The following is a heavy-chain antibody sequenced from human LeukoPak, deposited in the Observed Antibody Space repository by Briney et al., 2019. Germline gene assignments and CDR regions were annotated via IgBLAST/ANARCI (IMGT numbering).Heavy chain of an antibody. Sequence: ASVKVSCKASGYTFTGYYMHWVRQAPGQGLEWMGWINPNSGGTNYAQKFQGRVTMTRDTSISTAYMELSRLRSDDTAVYYCARMNYDSSGTNFDYWGQGTLVTVSS. D-gene: IGHD3-22*01. CDR1: GYTFTGYY. J-gene: IGHJ4*02. V-gene: IGHV1-2*02. CDR3: ARMNYDSSGTNFDY. CDR2: INPNSGGT.